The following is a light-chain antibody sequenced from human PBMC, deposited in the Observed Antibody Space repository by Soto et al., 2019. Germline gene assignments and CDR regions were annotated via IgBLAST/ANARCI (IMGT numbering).Light chain of an antibody. CDR1: QNINNY. CDR2: DAS. CDR3: QQYESLPLT. V-gene: IGKV1-33*01. J-gene: IGKJ5*01. Sequence: DIQMTQSPSSLSASVGDRFTITCQASQNINNYLNWYQQKPGRAPKLLIYDASNLEAGVPSRFRGSGSGTGFTFTISSLQPEDFATYYCQQYESLPLTFGQGTRLEIK.